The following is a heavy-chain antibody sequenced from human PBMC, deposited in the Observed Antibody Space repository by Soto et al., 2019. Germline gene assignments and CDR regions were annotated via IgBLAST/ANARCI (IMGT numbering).Heavy chain of an antibody. Sequence: ASVKVSCKASGYTFTSYGISWVRQAPGQGLEWMGWISAYNGNTNYAQKLQGRVTMTTDTSTSTAYMELRSLRSDDTAVYYCARCPSVTTLYYYYGMDVWGQGTTVTVSS. CDR1: GYTFTSYG. CDR2: ISAYNGNT. D-gene: IGHD4-17*01. J-gene: IGHJ6*02. V-gene: IGHV1-18*01. CDR3: ARCPSVTTLYYYYGMDV.